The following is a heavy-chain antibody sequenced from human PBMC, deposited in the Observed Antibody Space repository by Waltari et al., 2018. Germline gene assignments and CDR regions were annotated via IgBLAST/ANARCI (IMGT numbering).Heavy chain of an antibody. Sequence: QVQLQQWGAGLLKPSETLSLTCAVSGGSFSGYYWTWIRQPPGKGLEWIGEINHSGSTNYNPSLKSRVTISVDTSKNQFSLKLSSVTAADTAVYYCARGLAYGGSGYYYDYWGQGTLVTVSS. V-gene: IGHV4-34*01. J-gene: IGHJ4*02. CDR1: GGSFSGYY. CDR2: INHSGST. D-gene: IGHD3-22*01. CDR3: ARGLAYGGSGYYYDY.